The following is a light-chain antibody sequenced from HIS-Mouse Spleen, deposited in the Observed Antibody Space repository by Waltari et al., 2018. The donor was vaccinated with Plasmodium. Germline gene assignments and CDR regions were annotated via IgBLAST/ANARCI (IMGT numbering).Light chain of an antibody. J-gene: IGLJ3*02. V-gene: IGLV3-27*01. CDR3: YSAADNNLV. Sequence: SYELTQPSSVSVSPGQTARITCSGDVLAKKYARWFQQKPGQAPVLVIYTDSERPSGIPERFSGSGSGTTVTLTISGAQVEDEADYYCYSAADNNLVFGGGTKLTVL. CDR1: VLAKKY. CDR2: TDS.